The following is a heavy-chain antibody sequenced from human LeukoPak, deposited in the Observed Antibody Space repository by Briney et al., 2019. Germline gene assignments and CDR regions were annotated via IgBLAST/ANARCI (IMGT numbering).Heavy chain of an antibody. D-gene: IGHD6-13*01. CDR3: ARDSGYSSSYDH. J-gene: IGHJ4*02. Sequence: SETLSLTCTVSGGSMSSYYWSWIRQPPGKGLEWIGYIYYSGSSNYNPSLKSRVTMSVDTSKSQCSLKLTSVTAADTAVYYCARDSGYSSSYDHWGQGTLVSVSA. CDR1: GGSMSSYY. CDR2: IYYSGSS. V-gene: IGHV4-59*01.